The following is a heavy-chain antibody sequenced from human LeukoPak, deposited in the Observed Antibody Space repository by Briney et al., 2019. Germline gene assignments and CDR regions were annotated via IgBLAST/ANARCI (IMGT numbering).Heavy chain of an antibody. Sequence: SETLSLTCTVSGASVRSGTYYWGWIRQPPGKGLEFIVSIFYSGSTYYNPSLKSRVTISIDTSKTQFSLKLSSVTAADTALYFCASSDDILTGFDYWGQGSLVTVSS. CDR3: ASSDDILTGFDY. CDR1: GASVRSGTYY. J-gene: IGHJ4*02. D-gene: IGHD3-9*01. V-gene: IGHV4-39*07. CDR2: IFYSGST.